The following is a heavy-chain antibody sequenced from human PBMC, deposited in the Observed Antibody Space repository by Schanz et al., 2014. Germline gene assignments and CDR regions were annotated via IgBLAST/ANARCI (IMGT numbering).Heavy chain of an antibody. CDR3: ARGRTFDY. CDR1: RYTFNTYG. J-gene: IGHJ4*02. V-gene: IGHV1-18*01. CDR2: ISAYTNNT. Sequence: GPGVKEPGASVKVSCEASRYTFNTYGLNWVRQAPGQGLEWMGWISAYTNNTNYAQKFQGRVTMTRNTSMSTAYIELHILTSEDTAVYYCARGRTFDYWGQGTLVTVSS.